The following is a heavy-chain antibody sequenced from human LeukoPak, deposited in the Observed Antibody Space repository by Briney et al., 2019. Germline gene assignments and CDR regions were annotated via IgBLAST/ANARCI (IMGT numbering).Heavy chain of an antibody. V-gene: IGHV3-23*01. J-gene: IGHJ4*02. CDR3: ARDRSYYYDSSGYYLGVEEDY. CDR1: GFTFSSYA. D-gene: IGHD3-22*01. Sequence: TGGSLRLSCAASGFTFSSYAMSWVRQAPGKGLEWVSAISGSGGSTYYADSVKGRFTISRDNSKNTLYLQMNSLRAEDTAVYYCARDRSYYYDSSGYYLGVEEDYWGQGTLVTVSS. CDR2: ISGSGGST.